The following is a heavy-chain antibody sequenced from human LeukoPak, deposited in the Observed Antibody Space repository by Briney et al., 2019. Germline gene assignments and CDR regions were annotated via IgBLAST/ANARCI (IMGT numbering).Heavy chain of an antibody. CDR2: IYYSGST. Sequence: SETLSLTCTVSGGSISSYYWSWIRKPPGKGLEWIGYIYYSGSTNYNPSPKSRVTISVDTSKNQFSLKLSSVTAADTAVYYCARIWGYCSGGSCPWFDPWGQGTLVTVSS. V-gene: IGHV4-59*01. CDR1: GGSISSYY. D-gene: IGHD2-15*01. J-gene: IGHJ5*02. CDR3: ARIWGYCSGGSCPWFDP.